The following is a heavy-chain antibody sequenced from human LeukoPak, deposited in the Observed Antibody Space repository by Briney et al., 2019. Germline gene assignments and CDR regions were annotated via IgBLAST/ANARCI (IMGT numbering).Heavy chain of an antibody. Sequence: PGGSLRLSCAASGFTFSSFRMHWVRQAPGKGPEWVASVSYDGSDKYYADSVKGRFTISRDNSKNTLYLQMNSLRAEDTAVYYCARPVHDTGGGELSTFDIWGQGTMVTVSS. D-gene: IGHD2-8*02. CDR3: ARPVHDTGGGELSTFDI. J-gene: IGHJ3*02. CDR2: VSYDGSDK. CDR1: GFTFSSFR. V-gene: IGHV3-30-3*01.